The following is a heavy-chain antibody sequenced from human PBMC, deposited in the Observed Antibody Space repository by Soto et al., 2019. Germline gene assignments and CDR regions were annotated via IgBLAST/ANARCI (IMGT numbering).Heavy chain of an antibody. J-gene: IGHJ4*02. CDR1: GGSISSGGYY. CDR2: IYYSGST. V-gene: IGHV4-31*03. Sequence: QVQLQESGPGLVKPSQTLSPTCTVSGGSISSGGYYWNWIRQHPGKGLEWIGYIYYSGSTYYNPSPQRRGTIAVDPSKNQFSLKLSSVTAADTAVYYCAREPSTWGQGTLVTVSS. CDR3: AREPST.